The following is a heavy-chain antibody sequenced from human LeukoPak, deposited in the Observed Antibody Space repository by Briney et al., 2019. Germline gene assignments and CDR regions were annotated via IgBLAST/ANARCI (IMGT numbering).Heavy chain of an antibody. J-gene: IGHJ6*02. CDR2: IGTAGDT. V-gene: IGHV3-13*01. CDR1: GFTFSSYA. D-gene: IGHD3-3*01. Sequence: GSLRLSCAASGFTFSSYAMSWVRQAPWKGLEWVSAIGTAGDTYYPGSVKGRFTISRENAKNSLYLQMNSLRAGDTAVYYCARCAPDFWSGGCYGMDVWGQGTTVTVSS. CDR3: ARCAPDFWSGGCYGMDV.